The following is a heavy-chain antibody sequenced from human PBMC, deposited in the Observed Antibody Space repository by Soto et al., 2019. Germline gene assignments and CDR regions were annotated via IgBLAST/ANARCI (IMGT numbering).Heavy chain of an antibody. CDR3: AREPMVRGDDSNWFDP. Sequence: ASVKVSCKTSGYTFTNFGLSWVRQAPGQGLEWMGWISAYNGNTNYAQNFQGRVTMTTDTSTSTAYMELSSLRSEDTAVYYCAREPMVRGDDSNWFDPWGLG. CDR2: ISAYNGNT. V-gene: IGHV1-18*01. J-gene: IGHJ5*02. D-gene: IGHD3-10*01. CDR1: GYTFTNFG.